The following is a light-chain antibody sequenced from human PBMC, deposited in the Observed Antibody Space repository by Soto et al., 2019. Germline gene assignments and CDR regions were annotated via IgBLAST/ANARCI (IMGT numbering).Light chain of an antibody. Sequence: QSALTQPASVSGSPGQSITISCTGTSSDVGGYNYVSWYQQHPGKGPKLMIYEVSNRPSGISNRFSGSKSGNTASLTISGLQAEDEADYYCSSYISSGTYVFGTGTKVTVL. J-gene: IGLJ1*01. CDR2: EVS. CDR3: SSYISSGTYV. V-gene: IGLV2-14*01. CDR1: SSDVGGYNY.